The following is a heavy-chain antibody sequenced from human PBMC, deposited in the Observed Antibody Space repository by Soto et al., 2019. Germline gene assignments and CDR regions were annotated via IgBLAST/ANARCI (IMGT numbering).Heavy chain of an antibody. V-gene: IGHV3-30*02. J-gene: IGHJ4*02. CDR2: IWYDGSNK. CDR3: AKDLTSTGYYFDY. D-gene: IGHD2-2*01. CDR1: GFTFSSYG. Sequence: PGGSLRLSCAASGFTFSSYGMHWVRQAPGKGLEWVAVIWYDGSNKYYADSVKGRFTISRDHSKNTLYLQMNSLRAEDTAIYYCAKDLTSTGYYFDYWGQGTLVTVSS.